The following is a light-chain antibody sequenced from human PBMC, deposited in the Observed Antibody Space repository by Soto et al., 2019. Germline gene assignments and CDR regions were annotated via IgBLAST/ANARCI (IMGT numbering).Light chain of an antibody. CDR1: SGDVGGYYY. CDR3: SSYTSSTTYV. CDR2: EVS. J-gene: IGLJ1*01. Sequence: QSVLTQPASVSGSPGQSITISCTGTSGDVGGYYYVSWYQQLPGKAPKLMISEVSNRPSGVSNRFSGSKSGNTASLTISGLQAEDEADYYCSSYTSSTTYVFATVTKLTVL. V-gene: IGLV2-14*01.